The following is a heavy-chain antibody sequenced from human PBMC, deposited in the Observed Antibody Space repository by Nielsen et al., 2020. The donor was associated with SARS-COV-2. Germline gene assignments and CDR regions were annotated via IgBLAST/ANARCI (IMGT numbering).Heavy chain of an antibody. J-gene: IGHJ6*02. CDR3: ARDMGTISDYYYYYGMDV. V-gene: IGHV1-24*01. CDR2: FDPEDGET. CDR1: GYTLTELS. D-gene: IGHD3-9*01. Sequence: ASVKVSCKVSGYTLTELSMHWVRQAPGKGLEWMGGFDPEDGETIYAQKFQGRVTMTEDTSTDTAYMELSSLRSEDTAVYYCARDMGTISDYYYYYGMDVWGQGTTVTVSS.